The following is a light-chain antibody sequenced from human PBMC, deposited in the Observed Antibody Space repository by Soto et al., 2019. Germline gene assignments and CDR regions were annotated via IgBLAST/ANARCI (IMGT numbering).Light chain of an antibody. V-gene: IGLV2-14*01. CDR3: NSYTSSSSVV. J-gene: IGLJ2*01. Sequence: QSALTQPASVSGSPGQSITISCTGTSSDVGGYNYVSWHQQHPGKAPKLMIYDVSVRPSGVSNRFSGSKSGNTASLTISGLQAEDEADYYCNSYTSSSSVVFGGGTKLTVL. CDR2: DVS. CDR1: SSDVGGYNY.